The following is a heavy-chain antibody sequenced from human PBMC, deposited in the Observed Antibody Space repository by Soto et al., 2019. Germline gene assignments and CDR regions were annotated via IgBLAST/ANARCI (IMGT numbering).Heavy chain of an antibody. CDR2: IYWNDDK. D-gene: IGHD3-3*01. J-gene: IGHJ1*01. V-gene: IGHV2-5*01. Sequence: VSGPTLVNPTQTLTLTCTFSGFSLSTSGVGVGWIRQPPGKALEWLALIYWNDDKRYSPSLKSRLTITKDTSKNQVVLTMTNMDPVDTATYYCAHMSYDFWSGYLEYFQHWGQGTLVTVSS. CDR3: AHMSYDFWSGYLEYFQH. CDR1: GFSLSTSGVG.